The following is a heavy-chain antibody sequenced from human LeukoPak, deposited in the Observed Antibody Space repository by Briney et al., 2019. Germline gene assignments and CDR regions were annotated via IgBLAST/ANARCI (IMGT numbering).Heavy chain of an antibody. V-gene: IGHV1-18*01. CDR2: ISGNNDNP. J-gene: IGHJ4*02. Sequence: GASVKVSCKASGGTFSSYAISWVRQAPGQGLEWMGWISGNNDNPNYGQKFQGRFTVTTDSSTNTAYMELRNLRLDDTAVYYCARDGTSTDDYWGQGTLVTVSS. D-gene: IGHD2-2*01. CDR1: GGTFSSYA. CDR3: ARDGTSTDDY.